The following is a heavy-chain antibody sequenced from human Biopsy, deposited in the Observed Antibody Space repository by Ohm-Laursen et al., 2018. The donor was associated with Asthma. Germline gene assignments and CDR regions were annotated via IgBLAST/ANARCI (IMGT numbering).Heavy chain of an antibody. CDR2: ITHDGSEN. V-gene: IGHV3-7*01. D-gene: IGHD3-3*02. Sequence: SLRLSCAASGFTFGDYWMSWVREVPGWGMAWVANITHDGSENNHVDSLKGRFTISRDNAKNSLYLQMNSLRAEDTAVYYCARTFHFWSPYHAEHYQLWGQGTLVTVSS. CDR3: ARTFHFWSPYHAEHYQL. J-gene: IGHJ1*01. CDR1: GFTFGDYW.